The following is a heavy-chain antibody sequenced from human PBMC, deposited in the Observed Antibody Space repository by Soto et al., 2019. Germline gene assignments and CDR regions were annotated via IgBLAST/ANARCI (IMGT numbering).Heavy chain of an antibody. CDR3: TRGYCSGGSCYSGY. Sequence: QVQLQESAPGLVKPSQTLSLTCTFSGGSISSGGYYWRWIRQHPGKGLEWIGYIYYSGSTYYNPSLKSRVTISVDTSKKQFSLKLSAVTAADTAVYYCTRGYCSGGSCYSGYWGQGTLVTVSS. CDR1: GGSISSGGYY. CDR2: IYYSGST. D-gene: IGHD2-15*01. J-gene: IGHJ4*02. V-gene: IGHV4-31*03.